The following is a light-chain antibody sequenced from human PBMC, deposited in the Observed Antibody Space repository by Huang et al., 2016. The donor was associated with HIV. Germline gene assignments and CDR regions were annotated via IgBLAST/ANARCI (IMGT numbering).Light chain of an antibody. CDR1: QSISSY. Sequence: DIQMTQSPSSLSASIGDRVTITCRASQSISSYLNWYQQKPGKAPKLLIYAASTLQSGVPSRFSGSESGTDFTLIISSLQPEDCATYYCQQSYSTPYTFGQGTKLEIK. CDR3: QQSYSTPYT. CDR2: AAS. V-gene: IGKV1-39*01. J-gene: IGKJ2*01.